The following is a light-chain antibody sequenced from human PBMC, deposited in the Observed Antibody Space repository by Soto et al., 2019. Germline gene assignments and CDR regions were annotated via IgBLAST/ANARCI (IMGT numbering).Light chain of an antibody. CDR2: KAS. J-gene: IGKJ4*01. CDR1: QSINTW. CDR3: QQYNLYST. V-gene: IGKV1-5*03. Sequence: DIQMTQSPSTLSASVGDRVTITCRASQSINTWLAWYQQKPGQAPNLLIYKASSLESGVPSRFSGRGSGTDFTLTISGLQPDDFATYYCQQYNLYSTFGEGTKVEIK.